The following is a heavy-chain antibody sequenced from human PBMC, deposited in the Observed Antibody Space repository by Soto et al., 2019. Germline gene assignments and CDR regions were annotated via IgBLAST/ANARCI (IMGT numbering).Heavy chain of an antibody. CDR1: GFTFSSYG. V-gene: IGHV3-30*03. CDR2: ISYDGSNK. J-gene: IGHJ3*02. CDR3: ATDKEVGATERDAFDI. D-gene: IGHD1-26*01. Sequence: GRSLRLSCAASGFTFSSYGMHWVLQAPGKGLEWVAVISYDGSNKYYAESVKGRFTISRDNAKNSLYRQMNSLRAEDTAVYYCATDKEVGATERDAFDIWGQGTMVTVSS.